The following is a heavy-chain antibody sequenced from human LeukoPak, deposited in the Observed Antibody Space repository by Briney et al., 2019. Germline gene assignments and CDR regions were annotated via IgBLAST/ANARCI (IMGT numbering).Heavy chain of an antibody. D-gene: IGHD1-14*01. CDR3: ARENRDEGDNRGRFFDY. J-gene: IGHJ4*02. CDR1: GGSISSYY. V-gene: IGHV4-4*07. CDR2: IYASGST. Sequence: SETLSLTCNVSGGSISSYYWSWIRQPAGKGLEWIGRIYASGSTNYSPSLKSRLTMSVDTSKNQFSLKLSSVTAADTAVYYCARENRDEGDNRGRFFDYWGQGTLVTVSS.